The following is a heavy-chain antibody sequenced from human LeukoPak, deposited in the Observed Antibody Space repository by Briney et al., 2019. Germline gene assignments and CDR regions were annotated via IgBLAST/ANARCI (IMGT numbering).Heavy chain of an antibody. V-gene: IGHV3-73*01. CDR3: SRGLVDYDILTGDAFDI. D-gene: IGHD3-9*01. Sequence: PVGSLRLSCAASGFTFSGSAMHWVRQASGKGLEWVGRIRSRANSYATAYAASVKGRFTISRDDSKNTAYLQMNSLKTEDTAVYYCSRGLVDYDILTGDAFDIWGQGTMVTVSS. CDR1: GFTFSGSA. J-gene: IGHJ3*02. CDR2: IRSRANSYAT.